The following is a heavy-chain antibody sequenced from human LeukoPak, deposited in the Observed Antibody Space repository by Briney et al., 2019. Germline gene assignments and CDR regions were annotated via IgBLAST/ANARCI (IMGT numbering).Heavy chain of an antibody. CDR1: GYTFTGYY. D-gene: IGHD2-15*01. J-gene: IGHJ5*02. V-gene: IGHV1-2*02. Sequence: ASVKVSCKASGYTFTGYYMHWVRQAPGQGLEWMGWINPNSGGTNYAQKFQGRVTMTRDTSISTAYMELSSVTAADTVVYYCARGRLRYCSGGSCYSVLFRWFDPWGQGTLVTVSS. CDR2: INPNSGGT. CDR3: ARGRLRYCSGGSCYSVLFRWFDP.